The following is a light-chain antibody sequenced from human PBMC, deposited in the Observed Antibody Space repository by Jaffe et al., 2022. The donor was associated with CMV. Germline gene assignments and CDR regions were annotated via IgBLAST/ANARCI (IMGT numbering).Light chain of an antibody. CDR2: GAS. CDR1: QDISNN. CDR3: QQYSDWPRT. V-gene: IGKV3-15*01. Sequence: EILMTQSPATLSVSPGERATLSCRASQDISNNLAWYQHKPGQAPRLLIYGASTSATEIPARFSGSGSGADFTLTISSLQSEDFAVYYCQQYSDWPRTFGQGTKVEIK. J-gene: IGKJ1*01.